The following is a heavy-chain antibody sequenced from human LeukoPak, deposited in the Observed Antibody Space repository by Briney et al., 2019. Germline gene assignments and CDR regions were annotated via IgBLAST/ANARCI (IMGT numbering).Heavy chain of an antibody. CDR3: ARSDPPTR. J-gene: IGHJ4*02. Sequence: PSETLSLTCTVSGGSISSYYWSWIRQPPGKGLEWIGYIYYSGSTNYNPSLKSRVTISVDTSKNQFSLKLSSVTAADTAVYYCARSDPPTRWGQGTLVTVSS. CDR2: IYYSGST. D-gene: IGHD5-12*01. CDR1: GGSISSYY. V-gene: IGHV4-59*08.